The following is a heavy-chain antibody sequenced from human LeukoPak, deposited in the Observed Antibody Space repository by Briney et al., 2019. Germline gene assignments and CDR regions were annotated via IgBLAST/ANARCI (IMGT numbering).Heavy chain of an antibody. J-gene: IGHJ5*02. D-gene: IGHD4-17*01. Sequence: GASLKVSCKASGGTFSSYAISWVRQAPGQGLEWMGRIIPIFGIANYAQKFQARVTITADKSTSTAYMELSSLRSEDTAVYYCARDPVTTRFDPWGQGTLVTVSS. CDR1: GGTFSSYA. CDR3: ARDPVTTRFDP. CDR2: IIPIFGIA. V-gene: IGHV1-69*04.